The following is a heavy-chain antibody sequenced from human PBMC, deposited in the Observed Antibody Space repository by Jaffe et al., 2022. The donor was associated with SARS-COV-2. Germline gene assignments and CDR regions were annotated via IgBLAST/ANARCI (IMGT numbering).Heavy chain of an antibody. J-gene: IGHJ4*02. CDR1: GGSISTYY. CDR2: IYRSGST. CDR3: ARSSPTDNVDYLVDF. Sequence: QVQLQESGPGLVKPSETLSLTCTVSGGSISTYYWNWIRQPPGKGLEWVGYIYRSGSTNYNPSLKSRVTMSVDTSRNQFSLRLSSVTAADTAVYYCARSSPTDNVDYLVDFWGQGTLVTVSS. D-gene: IGHD4-17*01. V-gene: IGHV4-59*01.